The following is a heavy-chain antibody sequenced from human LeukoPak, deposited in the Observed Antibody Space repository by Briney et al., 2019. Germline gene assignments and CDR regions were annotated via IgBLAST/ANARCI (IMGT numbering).Heavy chain of an antibody. Sequence: SETLSLTCTVSGGSISSSSYYGSWIRQPPGKGLEWIGSIYYSGSTNYNPSLKSRVTIYVDTSKNQFSLKLSSVTAADTAVYYCARHRRFGVVIIDYWGQGTLVTVSS. D-gene: IGHD3-3*01. CDR1: GGSISSSSYY. V-gene: IGHV4-39*01. CDR3: ARHRRFGVVIIDY. CDR2: IYYSGST. J-gene: IGHJ4*02.